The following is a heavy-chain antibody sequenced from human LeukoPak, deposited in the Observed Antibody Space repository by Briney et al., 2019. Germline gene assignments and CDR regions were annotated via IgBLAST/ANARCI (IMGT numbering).Heavy chain of an antibody. CDR1: GFIFSDYT. V-gene: IGHV3-21*01. CDR2: ISGTRSYI. Sequence: GGSLRLSCVGSGFIFSDYTLTWVRQAPGKGLEWVSSISGTRSYISYADSLRGRFTIARDNAKNSVYLEMNSLRADDTAVYYCARSARLMKGVVEVTALDDWGQGTLVTVSS. J-gene: IGHJ4*02. CDR3: ARSARLMKGVVEVTALDD. D-gene: IGHD3-3*01.